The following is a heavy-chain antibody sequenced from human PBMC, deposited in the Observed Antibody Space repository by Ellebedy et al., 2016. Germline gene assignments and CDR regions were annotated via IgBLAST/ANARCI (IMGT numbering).Heavy chain of an antibody. J-gene: IGHJ6*02. CDR3: AREIPVAGYGMDV. Sequence: GGSLRLXCAASGFTFSSYAMHWVRQAPGKGLEWVAVISYDGSNKYYADSVKGRFTISRDNSKNTLYLQMNSLRAEDTAVYYCAREIPVAGYGMDVWGQGTTVTVSS. CDR2: ISYDGSNK. CDR1: GFTFSSYA. D-gene: IGHD2-2*02. V-gene: IGHV3-30-3*01.